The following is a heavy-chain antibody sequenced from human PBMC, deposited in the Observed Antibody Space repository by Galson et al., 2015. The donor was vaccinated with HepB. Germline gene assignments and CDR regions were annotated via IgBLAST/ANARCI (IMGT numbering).Heavy chain of an antibody. D-gene: IGHD2-21*02. J-gene: IGHJ3*01. Sequence: QSGAEVKKPGESLKISCKGSGYSFTSYWIGWVRQMPGKGLEWMGITYPGDSDTRYSPSFQGQVTISADKSISTAYLQWSSLKASDTAMYYCARLGAYCGGDCYSDAFDFWGQGTMATASS. CDR1: GYSFTSYW. CDR2: TYPGDSDT. CDR3: ARLGAYCGGDCYSDAFDF. V-gene: IGHV5-51*03.